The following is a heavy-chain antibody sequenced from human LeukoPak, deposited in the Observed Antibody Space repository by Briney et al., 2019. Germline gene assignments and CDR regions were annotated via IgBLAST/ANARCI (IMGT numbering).Heavy chain of an antibody. Sequence: PSETLSLTCAVYGGSFSGYYWSWIRQSPGKGLEWIGEINHSGSTNYNPSLKSRVTISVDTSKNQFSLKLSSVTAADTAVYYCARYSYGSGSFDYWGQGTLVTVSS. J-gene: IGHJ4*02. CDR1: GGSFSGYY. CDR2: INHSGST. D-gene: IGHD3-10*01. V-gene: IGHV4-34*01. CDR3: ARYSYGSGSFDY.